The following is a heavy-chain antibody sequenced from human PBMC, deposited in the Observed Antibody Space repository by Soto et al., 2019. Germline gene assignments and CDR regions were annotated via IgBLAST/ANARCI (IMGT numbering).Heavy chain of an antibody. V-gene: IGHV3-23*01. Sequence: HPGGSLRLSCAASGFTFRSYAMSWVRQAPGKGLEWVSAISGSGGSTYYADSVKGRFTISRDNSKNTLYLQMNSLRAEDTAVYYCAKDRAHYYDSSGYFFDYWGQGT. CDR1: GFTFRSYA. D-gene: IGHD3-22*01. CDR3: AKDRAHYYDSSGYFFDY. CDR2: ISGSGGST. J-gene: IGHJ4*02.